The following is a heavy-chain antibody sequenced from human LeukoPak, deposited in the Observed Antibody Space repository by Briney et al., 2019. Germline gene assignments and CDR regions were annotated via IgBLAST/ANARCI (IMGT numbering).Heavy chain of an antibody. CDR2: IIPIFGTA. D-gene: IGHD2-15*01. CDR3: ARDGDSSGGSCYSGGYY. V-gene: IGHV1-69*13. J-gene: IGHJ4*02. Sequence: SVKVSCKASGGTFSSYAISWVRQAPGQGLEWMGGIIPIFGTANYAQKFQGRVTITADESTSTAYMELSSLRSEDTAVYYCARDGDSSGGSCYSGGYYWGQGTLVTVSS. CDR1: GGTFSSYA.